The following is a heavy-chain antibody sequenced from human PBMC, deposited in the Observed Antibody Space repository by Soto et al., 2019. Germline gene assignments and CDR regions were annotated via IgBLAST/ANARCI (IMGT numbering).Heavy chain of an antibody. CDR2: INAGNGNT. V-gene: IGHV1-3*01. CDR1: GYTFTSYA. J-gene: IGHJ2*01. D-gene: IGHD3-10*01. Sequence: AASVKVSCKASGYTFTSYAMHWVRQAPGQRLEWMGWINAGNGNTKYSQKFQGRVTVTRDTSASTAYMELSSLRSEDTAVYYCARDGKRITMVRGVITGCYFDLWGRGTLVTVSS. CDR3: ARDGKRITMVRGVITGCYFDL.